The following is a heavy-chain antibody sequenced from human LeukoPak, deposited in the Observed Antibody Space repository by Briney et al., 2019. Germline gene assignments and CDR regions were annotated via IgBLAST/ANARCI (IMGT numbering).Heavy chain of an antibody. V-gene: IGHV3-9*01. J-gene: IGHJ6*02. CDR3: AKDGVSVATV. CDR1: GFKIDDFA. Sequence: GGSLRLSCEVSGFKIDDFAMHWVRQAPGKGLEWVSGIRWNGAPVGFADSVKGRFTISSDSAKNSLYLHMNSLRVEDTALYYCAKDGVSVATVWGQGTTVIVSS. CDR2: IRWNGAPV. D-gene: IGHD5-12*01.